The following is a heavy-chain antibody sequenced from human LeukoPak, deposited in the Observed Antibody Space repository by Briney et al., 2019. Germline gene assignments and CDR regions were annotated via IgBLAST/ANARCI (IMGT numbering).Heavy chain of an antibody. CDR2: ISNSGSTM. CDR1: GFTFSDYY. J-gene: IGHJ4*02. D-gene: IGHD3-10*01. CDR3: ARDALGSYDY. V-gene: IGHV3-11*01. Sequence: GGSLRLSCAASGFTFSDYYMFWIRQAPGKGLEWISYISNSGSTMYYADSVKGRFTISGDNAKNSLYLQMNSLRAEDTAVYYCARDALGSYDYWGQGTLVTVSS.